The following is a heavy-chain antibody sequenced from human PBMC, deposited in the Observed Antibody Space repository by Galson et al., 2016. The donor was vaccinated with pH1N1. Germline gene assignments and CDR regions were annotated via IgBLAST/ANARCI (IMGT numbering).Heavy chain of an antibody. V-gene: IGHV3-30*02. D-gene: IGHD2-2*01. J-gene: IGHJ1*01. CDR2: IRYNGRDM. CDR3: AKVESSPVGL. CDR1: GINFNSYD. Sequence: SLRLSCAESGINFNSYDIHWVRQAPGKGLEWVAFIRYNGRDMFYADSVKGRFRVSRDNSKNTLYLQMNSLRTEDTAIYYCAKVESSPVGLWGRGTLVAVSS.